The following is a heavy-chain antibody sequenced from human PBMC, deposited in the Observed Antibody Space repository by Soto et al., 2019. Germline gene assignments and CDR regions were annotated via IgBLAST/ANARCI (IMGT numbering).Heavy chain of an antibody. Sequence: QVQLVQSGAEVKKPGSSVKVSCKASGGTFSSYTISWVRQAPGQGLEWMGRIIPILGIANYAQKFQGRVTIDADKSTSTAYMELSSLRSEDTAVYYCARARGPYNWFDPWGQGTLVTVSS. CDR2: IIPILGIA. CDR3: ARARGPYNWFDP. CDR1: GGTFSSYT. J-gene: IGHJ5*02. D-gene: IGHD3-10*01. V-gene: IGHV1-69*02.